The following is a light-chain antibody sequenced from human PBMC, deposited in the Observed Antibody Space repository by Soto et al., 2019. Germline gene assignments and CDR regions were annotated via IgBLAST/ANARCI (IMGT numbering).Light chain of an antibody. J-gene: IGLJ1*01. CDR2: EVS. CDR1: SSDVGGYNY. CDR3: TSYTSNTTLV. V-gene: IGLV2-14*01. Sequence: QSALTQPASVSGSPGQSITISCTGTSSDVGGYNYVSWYQQYPGKAPKLMIYEVSNRPSEVSNRFSGSKSGNTASLTISGLQAEDEADYYCTSYTSNTTLVFGTGTKLTVL.